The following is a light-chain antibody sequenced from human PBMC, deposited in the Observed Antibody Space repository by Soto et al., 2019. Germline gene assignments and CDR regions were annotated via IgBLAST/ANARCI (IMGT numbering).Light chain of an antibody. V-gene: IGKV1-5*03. J-gene: IGKJ1*01. Sequence: DIQMTQSPSTLSGSVGDRVTITCRASQTISSWLAWYQQKPGKAPKLLIYKASTLKSGVPSRFSGSGSGTEFTLTVSSLQPDDFATFYCQQYDSYSSGPFGQGTKVDIK. CDR3: QQYDSYSSGP. CDR1: QTISSW. CDR2: KAS.